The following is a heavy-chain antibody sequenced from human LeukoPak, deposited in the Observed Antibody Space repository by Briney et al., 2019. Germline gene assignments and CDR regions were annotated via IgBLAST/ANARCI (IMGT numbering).Heavy chain of an antibody. CDR3: ARSEWLLHYFDY. V-gene: IGHV3-23*01. CDR1: GFTFSSYA. D-gene: IGHD3-3*01. J-gene: IGHJ4*02. Sequence: PGGSLSLSCAASGFTFSSYAMSGVRQAPGKGLEGVSAISGSGGRTYYADSVKGRFTISRDNSKNTLYLQMNSLRAEDTAVYYCARSEWLLHYFDYWGQGTLVTVSS. CDR2: ISGSGGRT.